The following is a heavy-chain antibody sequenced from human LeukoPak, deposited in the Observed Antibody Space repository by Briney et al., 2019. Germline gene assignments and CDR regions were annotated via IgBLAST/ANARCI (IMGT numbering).Heavy chain of an antibody. J-gene: IGHJ4*02. Sequence: GGSLRLSCAASGFTFSSYAMHWVRQAPGKGLEWVAVISYDGSNKYYADSVKGRFTISRDNSKNTLYLQMNSLRAEDTAVYYCASRPTAARDGYWGEGTLVTVSS. CDR3: ASRPTAARDGY. CDR2: ISYDGSNK. D-gene: IGHD6-6*01. CDR1: GFTFSSYA. V-gene: IGHV3-30-3*01.